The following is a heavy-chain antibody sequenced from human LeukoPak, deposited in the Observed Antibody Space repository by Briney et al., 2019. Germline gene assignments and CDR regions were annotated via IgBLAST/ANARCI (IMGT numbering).Heavy chain of an antibody. Sequence: SETLSLTCAVSGASISSSNYYWGWIRQPPGEGLEWIGTINHSGSTYYSPSLESRVTIFADTSKSQFSLKLSSVTAADTAVHYCARADGSGSYSYYFDYWGQGTLVTVSS. CDR3: ARADGSGSYSYYFDY. CDR1: GASISSSNYY. D-gene: IGHD3-10*01. J-gene: IGHJ4*02. V-gene: IGHV4-39*01. CDR2: INHSGST.